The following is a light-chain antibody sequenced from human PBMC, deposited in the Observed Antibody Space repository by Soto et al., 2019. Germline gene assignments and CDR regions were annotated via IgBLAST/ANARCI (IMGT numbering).Light chain of an antibody. V-gene: IGLV1-40*01. J-gene: IGLJ2*01. Sequence: QSVLTQPPSVSGAPGQRVTISCTGSSXXIGAGYDVHWYQQLPGTAPKLLIYGNSNRPSGVPDRFSGSKSGTSASLAITGLQAXXEAXYYCQSYDSSLSVVFGGGTKLTVL. CDR1: SXXIGAGYD. CDR3: QSYDSSLSVV. CDR2: GNS.